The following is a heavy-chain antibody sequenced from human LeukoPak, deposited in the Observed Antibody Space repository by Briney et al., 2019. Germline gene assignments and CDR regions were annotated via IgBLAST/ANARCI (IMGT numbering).Heavy chain of an antibody. CDR3: AKASGYSSSWYFDY. D-gene: IGHD6-13*01. Sequence: GGSLRLSCAASGFTFSSYAMSWFRQAPGKGLEWVSAISGSGGSTYYADSVKGRFTISRDNSKNTLYLQMNSLRAEDTAVYYCAKASGYSSSWYFDYWGQGTLVTVSS. CDR2: ISGSGGST. CDR1: GFTFSSYA. V-gene: IGHV3-23*01. J-gene: IGHJ4*02.